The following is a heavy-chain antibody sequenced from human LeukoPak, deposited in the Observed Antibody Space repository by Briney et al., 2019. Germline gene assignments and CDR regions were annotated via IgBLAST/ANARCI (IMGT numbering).Heavy chain of an antibody. J-gene: IGHJ4*02. CDR3: ARVTQYYDYVWGSYRYYFDY. CDR2: ISAYNGNT. Sequence: ASVKVSCKASGYTFTSYGISWVRQAPGQGLEWMGWISAYNGNTNYAQKLQGRVTMTTGTSTSTAYMELSSLRSEDTAVYYCARVTQYYDYVWGSYRYYFDYWGQGTLVTVSS. D-gene: IGHD3-16*02. V-gene: IGHV1-18*01. CDR1: GYTFTSYG.